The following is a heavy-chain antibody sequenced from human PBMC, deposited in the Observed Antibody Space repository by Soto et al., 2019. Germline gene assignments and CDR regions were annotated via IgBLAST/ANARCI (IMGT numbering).Heavy chain of an antibody. CDR1: GYTFTSYG. Sequence: QVQLVQSGAEVKKPGASVKVSCKASGYTFTSYGISWVRQAPGRGLEWMGWISAYNGNTNYAQNLQDRVTMTTDTATSKAYRELRSLRSDDTAVYYCARDVGVVVGGATVLKDYWGQGTLVTVSS. V-gene: IGHV1-18*01. CDR3: ARDVGVVVGGATVLKDY. D-gene: IGHD2-15*01. J-gene: IGHJ4*02. CDR2: ISAYNGNT.